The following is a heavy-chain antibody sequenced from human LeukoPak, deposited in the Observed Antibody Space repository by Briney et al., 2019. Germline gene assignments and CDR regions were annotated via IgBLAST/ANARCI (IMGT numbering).Heavy chain of an antibody. CDR3: ARSNAYSGSSLWY. D-gene: IGHD1-26*01. Sequence: GGSLRLSCAASGFTFSSYAMHWVRQAPGKGLEWVAVISYDGSNKYYADSVKGRFTISRDNSKNTLYLQMNSLRAEDTAVYYCARSNAYSGSSLWYWGQGTLVTVSS. CDR2: ISYDGSNK. J-gene: IGHJ4*02. CDR1: GFTFSSYA. V-gene: IGHV3-30-3*01.